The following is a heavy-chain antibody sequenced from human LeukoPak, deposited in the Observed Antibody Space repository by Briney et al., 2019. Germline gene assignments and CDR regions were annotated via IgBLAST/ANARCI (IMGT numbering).Heavy chain of an antibody. CDR1: GFTFSSYD. J-gene: IGHJ4*02. Sequence: GGSLRLSCAASGFTFSSYDMHWVRQATGKGLEWVSAIGTAGDTYYPGSVKGRFTISRENAKNSLYLQMNSLRAGDTAVYYCARGVLGGYSYGHFDYWGQGTLVTVSS. CDR3: ARGVLGGYSYGHFDY. CDR2: IGTAGDT. D-gene: IGHD5-18*01. V-gene: IGHV3-13*01.